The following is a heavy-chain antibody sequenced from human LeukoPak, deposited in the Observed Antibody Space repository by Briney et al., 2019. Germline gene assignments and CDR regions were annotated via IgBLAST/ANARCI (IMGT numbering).Heavy chain of an antibody. V-gene: IGHV4-34*01. CDR3: ARIRYGYVVPDY. CDR1: GGSFSGYY. D-gene: IGHD5-18*01. CDR2: INHSGST. J-gene: IGHJ4*02. Sequence: SETLSVTCADYGGSFSGYYWSWIRQPPGKGLEWIGEINHSGSTNYNPSLKSRVTISVDTSKNQFSLKLSSVTAADTAVYYCARIRYGYVVPDYWGQGTLVTVSS.